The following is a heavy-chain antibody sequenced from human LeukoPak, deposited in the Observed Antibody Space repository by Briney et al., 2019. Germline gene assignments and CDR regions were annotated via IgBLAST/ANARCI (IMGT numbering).Heavy chain of an antibody. J-gene: IGHJ4*02. CDR2: IWYDGSNK. V-gene: IGHV3-33*01. D-gene: IGHD3-9*01. CDR1: GFTFSSYG. CDR3: ARGRYLDWLPYFFDY. Sequence: GGSLRLSCAASGFTFSSYGMHWVRQAPGKGLEWVAVIWYDGSNKYYADSVKGRFTISRDNSKNTLYLQMNSLRVEDTAIYYCARGRYLDWLPYFFDYWGQGTLVTVSS.